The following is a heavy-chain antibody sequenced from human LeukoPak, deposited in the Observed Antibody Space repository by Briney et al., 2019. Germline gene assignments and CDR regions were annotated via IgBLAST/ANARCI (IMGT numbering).Heavy chain of an antibody. CDR1: GGSISSYY. Sequence: PSETLSLICTVSGGSISSYYGSWIRQPPGKGLEWIGSIYYSGSTNYNPSLKSRVTISVDTSKNQFSLKLSSVTAADTAVYYCARAADSWAFDIWGQGTMVTVSS. CDR2: IYYSGST. CDR3: ARAADSWAFDI. V-gene: IGHV4-59*01. J-gene: IGHJ3*02. D-gene: IGHD2-21*02.